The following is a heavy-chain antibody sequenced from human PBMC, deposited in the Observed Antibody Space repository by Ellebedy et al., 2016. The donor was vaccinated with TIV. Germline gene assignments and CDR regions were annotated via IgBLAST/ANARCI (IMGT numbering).Heavy chain of an antibody. Sequence: SETLSLXXTVSGGTISSYYWRWIRQPPGKGLEWIGYIYYSGSTNYNPSLKSRVTISVDTSKNQFSLKLSSVTAADTAVYYCARLPRQSWERGHVGAFDIWGQGTMVTVSS. J-gene: IGHJ3*02. CDR1: GGTISSYY. CDR3: ARLPRQSWERGHVGAFDI. D-gene: IGHD1-26*01. CDR2: IYYSGST. V-gene: IGHV4-59*08.